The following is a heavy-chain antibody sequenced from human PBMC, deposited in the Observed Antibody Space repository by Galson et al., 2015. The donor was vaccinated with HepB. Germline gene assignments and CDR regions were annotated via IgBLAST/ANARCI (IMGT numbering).Heavy chain of an antibody. D-gene: IGHD4/OR15-4a*01. CDR2: ISAHSGDT. CDR1: GYTFTTNG. V-gene: IGHV1-18*04. Sequence: SVKVSCKASGYTFTTNGISWVRQAPGQGLEWMGWISAHSGDTKYAQKLQGRVTMTRDTSTSTVYVEPRSLRSDDTAAYYCARDRDYRLDYWGQGTLVTVSS. CDR3: ARDRDYRLDY. J-gene: IGHJ4*02.